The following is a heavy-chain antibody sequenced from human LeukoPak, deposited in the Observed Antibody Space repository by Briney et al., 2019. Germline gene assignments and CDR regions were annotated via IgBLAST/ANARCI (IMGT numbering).Heavy chain of an antibody. CDR2: ISYDGSNK. J-gene: IGHJ4*02. CDR1: GFTFSSYA. V-gene: IGHV3-30*04. D-gene: IGHD1-26*01. Sequence: GGSLRLSCAASGFTFSSYAMHWVRQAPGKGLEWVAVISYDGSNKYYADSVKGRFTISRDNSKNTLYLQMNSLRAEDTAVYYCARGLKSGSYAFDIWGQGTLVTVSS. CDR3: ARGLKSGSYAFDI.